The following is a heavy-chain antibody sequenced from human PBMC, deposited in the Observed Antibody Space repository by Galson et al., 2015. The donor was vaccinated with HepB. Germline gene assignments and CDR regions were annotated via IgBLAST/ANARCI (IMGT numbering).Heavy chain of an antibody. Sequence: SLRLSCAASGFTFRSYAMHWVRQAPGKGLEYVSAISSNGGSTYYADSVKGRFTISRDNSKNTLYLQMGSLRAEDTAVYYCVEGPGFAPLRNWFDPWGQGTLVTVSS. CDR1: GFTFRSYA. CDR2: ISSNGGST. V-gene: IGHV3-64D*06. CDR3: VEGPGFAPLRNWFDP. J-gene: IGHJ5*02. D-gene: IGHD3-10*01.